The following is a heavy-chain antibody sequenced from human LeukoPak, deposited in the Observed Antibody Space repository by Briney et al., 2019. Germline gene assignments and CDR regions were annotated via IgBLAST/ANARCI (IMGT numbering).Heavy chain of an antibody. Sequence: GESLKISCKGSGYSFTSYWIGWVRQMPGKGLEWMGIIYPGDSDTRYSPSFQGQVTISADKSISTAYLQWSSLKASDTAMYYYARNRNGGSGSYGNWFDPWGQGTLVTVSS. CDR2: IYPGDSDT. J-gene: IGHJ5*02. D-gene: IGHD3-10*01. V-gene: IGHV5-51*01. CDR1: GYSFTSYW. CDR3: ARNRNGGSGSYGNWFDP.